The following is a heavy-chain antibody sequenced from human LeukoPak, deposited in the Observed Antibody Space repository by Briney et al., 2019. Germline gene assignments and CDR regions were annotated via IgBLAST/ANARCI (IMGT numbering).Heavy chain of an antibody. CDR3: ARGTRDCSSTSCYTEGDYFDY. Sequence: GSSVKVSCKASGGTFSSYAISWVRQAPGQGLEWMGGFIPIFGTANYAQKFQGRVTITADESTSTAYMELSSLRSEDTAVYYCARGTRDCSSTSCYTEGDYFDYWGQGTLVTVSS. J-gene: IGHJ4*02. D-gene: IGHD2-2*02. CDR1: GGTFSSYA. V-gene: IGHV1-69*01. CDR2: FIPIFGTA.